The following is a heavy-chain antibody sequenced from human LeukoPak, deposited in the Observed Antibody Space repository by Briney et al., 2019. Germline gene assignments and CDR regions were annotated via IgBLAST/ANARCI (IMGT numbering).Heavy chain of an antibody. J-gene: IGHJ4*02. CDR1: GYTISNFG. V-gene: IGHV1-18*01. Sequence: ASVKVSCKASGYTISNFGISWVRQAPGQGLEWMGWISGNNDNPNYGQNFQGRFTVTSDSSTSTAYMELRNLRSDDTAVYYCARDGTSTDDYWGQGTLVTVSS. CDR3: ARDGTSTDDY. CDR2: ISGNNDNP. D-gene: IGHD2-2*01.